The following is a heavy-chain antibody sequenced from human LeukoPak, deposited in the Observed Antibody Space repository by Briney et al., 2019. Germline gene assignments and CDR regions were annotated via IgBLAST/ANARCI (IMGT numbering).Heavy chain of an antibody. CDR1: GYSISSGYY. CDR3: ARPPLGRIDAFDI. V-gene: IGHV4-38-2*02. D-gene: IGHD7-27*01. Sequence: SETLSLTCTVSGYSISSGYYWSWIRQPPGKGLEWIGEINHSGSTNYNPSLKSRVTISVDTSKNQFSLKLTSVTAADTAVYYCARPPLGRIDAFDIWGQGTMVTVSS. CDR2: INHSGST. J-gene: IGHJ3*02.